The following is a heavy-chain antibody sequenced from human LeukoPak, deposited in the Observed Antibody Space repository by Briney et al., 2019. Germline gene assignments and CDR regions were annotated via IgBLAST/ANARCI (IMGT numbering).Heavy chain of an antibody. CDR3: ARASMAAAGKVDY. J-gene: IGHJ4*02. D-gene: IGHD6-13*01. V-gene: IGHV4-61*02. CDR1: GGSISSGDYY. CDR2: IYTSGST. Sequence: SETLSLTCTVSGGSISSGDYYWSWIRQPPGKGLEWIGRIYTSGSTNYNPSLKSRVTISVDTSKNQFSLKLSSVTAADTAVYYCARASMAAAGKVDYWGQGTLVTVSS.